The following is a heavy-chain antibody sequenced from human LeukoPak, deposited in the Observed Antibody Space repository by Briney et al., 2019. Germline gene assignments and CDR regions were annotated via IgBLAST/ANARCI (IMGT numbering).Heavy chain of an antibody. CDR1: GGTFSSYA. V-gene: IGHV1-8*02. D-gene: IGHD6-13*01. Sequence: ASVKVSCKASGGTFSSYAISWVRQATGQGLEWMGWVNPNSGYTGHTQKFQGRVTLTRDTSISTAYMELRSLGSEDTAVYYCARGNRLYSSSWSALPFDFWGQGTTLTVSS. CDR2: VNPNSGYT. J-gene: IGHJ3*01. CDR3: ARGNRLYSSSWSALPFDF.